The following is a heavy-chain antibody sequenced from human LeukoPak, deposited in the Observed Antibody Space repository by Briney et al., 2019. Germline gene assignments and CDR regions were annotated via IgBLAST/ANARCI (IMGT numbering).Heavy chain of an antibody. CDR3: AKVATDSQYYFDY. J-gene: IGHJ4*02. V-gene: IGHV3-48*01. CDR1: GFSFSSYS. Sequence: GGSLRLSCAASGFSFSSYSMNWVRQAPGKGLEWVSYISYSSSYSSSTIYYTDSVKGRFTISRDNAKNTLYLQMNSLRAEDTAVYYYAKVATDSQYYFDYWGQGTLVTVSS. D-gene: IGHD5-12*01. CDR2: ISYSSSYSSSTI.